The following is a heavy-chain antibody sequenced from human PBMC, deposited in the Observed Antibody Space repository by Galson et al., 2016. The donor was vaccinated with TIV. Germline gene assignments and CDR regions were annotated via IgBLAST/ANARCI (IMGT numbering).Heavy chain of an antibody. Sequence: SVKVSCKASGYIFTAYYLHWVRQAPGQGLEWMGWTNPDSGDTYYAQKFQGRVTMARDTSIGTAYMELHRLRSDDTAVYFCARDPNGDWIGAFDFWGRGIMVTVSS. D-gene: IGHD4-17*01. J-gene: IGHJ3*01. CDR2: TNPDSGDT. CDR3: ARDPNGDWIGAFDF. V-gene: IGHV1-2*02. CDR1: GYIFTAYY.